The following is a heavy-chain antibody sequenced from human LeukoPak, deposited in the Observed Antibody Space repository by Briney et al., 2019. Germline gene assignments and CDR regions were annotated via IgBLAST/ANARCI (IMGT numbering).Heavy chain of an antibody. CDR1: GASTSHFY. Sequence: SETLSLSCTVSGASTSHFYWNWIRQPPGKGLEWIGYMHNSGSSKHSPSLKSRVTISIDTSKNQFSLQLTSVTAAHTAMYFCARSAEWLRNAFDIWGQGTMVSVSS. J-gene: IGHJ3*02. V-gene: IGHV4-59*01. CDR2: MHNSGSS. CDR3: ARSAEWLRNAFDI. D-gene: IGHD5-12*01.